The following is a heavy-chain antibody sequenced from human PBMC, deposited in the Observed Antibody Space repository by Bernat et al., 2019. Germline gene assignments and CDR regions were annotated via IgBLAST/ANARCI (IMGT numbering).Heavy chain of an antibody. Sequence: EVQLLESGGGLVQPGGSLRLSCAASGFTLSNYAMTWVRQAPGKGLEWVSTISGSGDTTYYADSVKGRFTISRDISKNTLYLQMNSLRAEDTAIYYCGKNSGWPQIDYWGQGVLVTVSS. CDR2: ISGSGDTT. D-gene: IGHD5-12*01. CDR1: GFTLSNYA. V-gene: IGHV3-23*01. CDR3: GKNSGWPQIDY. J-gene: IGHJ4*02.